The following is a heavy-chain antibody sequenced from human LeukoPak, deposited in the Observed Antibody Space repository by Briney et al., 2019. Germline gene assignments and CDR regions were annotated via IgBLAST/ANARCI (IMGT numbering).Heavy chain of an antibody. D-gene: IGHD3-10*01. CDR1: GGSISSGNYY. V-gene: IGHV4-31*03. CDR3: ASYGSGSYRFDP. CDR2: IHHSGST. J-gene: IGHJ5*02. Sequence: PSETLSLTCTVSGGSISSGNYYWSWIRQHPGKGLEWIGYIHHSGSTYYNPSLKSRVIISVDTSKNQFSLKLNSVTAADTAVYYCASYGSGSYRFDPWGQGILVTVSS.